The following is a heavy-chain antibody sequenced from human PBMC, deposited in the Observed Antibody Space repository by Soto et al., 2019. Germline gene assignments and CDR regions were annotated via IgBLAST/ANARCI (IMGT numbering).Heavy chain of an antibody. V-gene: IGHV1-18*04. CDR3: ARGSVGIAAADTNPFDY. Sequence: ASVKVSCKASGYTFTSYGISWVRQAPGQGLEWMGWISAYNGNTNYAQKLQGRVTMTTDTSTSTAYMELRSLRSDDTAVYYCARGSVGIAAADTNPFDYWGQGTLVTVSS. CDR1: GYTFTSYG. CDR2: ISAYNGNT. D-gene: IGHD6-13*01. J-gene: IGHJ4*02.